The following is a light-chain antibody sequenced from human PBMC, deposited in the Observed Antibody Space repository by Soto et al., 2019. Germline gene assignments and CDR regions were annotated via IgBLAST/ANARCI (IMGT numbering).Light chain of an antibody. CDR3: CSYAGSSTFHYV. Sequence: QSALTQPASVSGSPGQSITISCTGTSSDVGSYNLVSWYQQHPGKAPKLMIYEGSKPPSGVSNRFSGSKSGNTASLTISGLQAEDEADYYCCSYAGSSTFHYVFGTGTKVTVL. V-gene: IGLV2-23*03. CDR1: SSDVGSYNL. J-gene: IGLJ1*01. CDR2: EGS.